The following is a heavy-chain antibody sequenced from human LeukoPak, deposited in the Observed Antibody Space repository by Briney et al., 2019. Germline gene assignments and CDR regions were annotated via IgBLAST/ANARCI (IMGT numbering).Heavy chain of an antibody. V-gene: IGHV1-69*06. Sequence: SVRVSCKASGGTFSSYAINWVRQAPGQGLEWMGGIIPIFGTANYAQKFQGRVTITADKSTSTAYMELSSLRSEDTAVYYCASQYDILTGYYYYYMDVWGKGTTVTVSS. CDR1: GGTFSSYA. J-gene: IGHJ6*03. CDR2: IIPIFGTA. D-gene: IGHD3-9*01. CDR3: ASQYDILTGYYYYYMDV.